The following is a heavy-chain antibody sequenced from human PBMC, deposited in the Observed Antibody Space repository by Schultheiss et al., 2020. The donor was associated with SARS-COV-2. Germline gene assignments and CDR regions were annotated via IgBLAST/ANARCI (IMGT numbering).Heavy chain of an antibody. J-gene: IGHJ6*03. CDR1: GGSFSGYY. CDR2: INHSGST. D-gene: IGHD3-3*01. Sequence: SETLSLTCVVSGGSFSGYYWTWIRQPPGKGLEWIGEINHSGSTNYNPSLKSRVTISVDTSKNQFSLKLSSVTAADTAVYYCARSGFSPPYYYYYMDVWGKGTTVTVSS. V-gene: IGHV4-34*01. CDR3: ARSGFSPPYYYYYMDV.